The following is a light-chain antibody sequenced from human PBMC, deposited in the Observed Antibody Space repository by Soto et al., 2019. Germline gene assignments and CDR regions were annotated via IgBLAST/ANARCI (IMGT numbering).Light chain of an antibody. CDR2: GAS. Sequence: EIVMTQSPATLSVSPGERATLSCRASQSVSSNLAWYQQKPGQAPRLLIYGASTRATGIPARFSGSGSGTEVTLNISSLQSEDFAVYCCQQYNNWPRTFGQGTKVEIK. CDR1: QSVSSN. CDR3: QQYNNWPRT. V-gene: IGKV3-15*01. J-gene: IGKJ1*01.